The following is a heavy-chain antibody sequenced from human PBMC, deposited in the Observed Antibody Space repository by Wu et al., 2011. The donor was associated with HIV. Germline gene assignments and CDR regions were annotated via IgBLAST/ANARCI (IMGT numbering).Heavy chain of an antibody. J-gene: IGHJ3*01. Sequence: QIQLVQSGAEVRKPGTSVRVSCKASGYIFSSYDIAWVRQAPGQGLEWMGWISPFNGDTRYAQTFRGRVIMTTDISTTSAYLEVKSLRSDDTAVYYCARLGYSSDRDDAFECLGPRGQWSSSLQ. CDR3: ARLGYSSDRDDAFEC. CDR2: ISPFNGDT. D-gene: IGHD6-19*01. CDR1: GYIFSSYD. V-gene: IGHV1-18*01.